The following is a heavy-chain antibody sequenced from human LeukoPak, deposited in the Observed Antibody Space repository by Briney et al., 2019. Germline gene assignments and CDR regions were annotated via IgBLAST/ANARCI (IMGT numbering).Heavy chain of an antibody. D-gene: IGHD6-19*01. CDR3: ARDAPYSSGVDY. CDR1: GYTFTGYY. J-gene: IGHJ4*02. Sequence: GASVKVSCKASGYTFTGYYMHWVRQAPGQGLEWMGWIKPNSGGTNYAQKFQGRVTMTRDTSISTAYMELSRLRSDDTAVYYCARDAPYSSGVDYWGQGTLVTVSS. V-gene: IGHV1-2*02. CDR2: IKPNSGGT.